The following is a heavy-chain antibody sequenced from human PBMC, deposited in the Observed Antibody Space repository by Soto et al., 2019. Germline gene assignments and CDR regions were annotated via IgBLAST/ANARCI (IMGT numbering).Heavy chain of an antibody. D-gene: IGHD2-15*01. Sequence: QVQLVESGGGVVQPGRSLRLSCAASGFTFSSYAMHWLRQAPGTGLEWVAVISYDESNKYYADSVKGRFTISRDNSKNTLYLQVISLRAEDTAVYYCARPQRYCSGGSCYEKCDYFDYWGQGTLVTVCS. CDR2: ISYDESNK. CDR3: ARPQRYCSGGSCYEKCDYFDY. J-gene: IGHJ4*02. V-gene: IGHV3-30-3*01. CDR1: GFTFSSYA.